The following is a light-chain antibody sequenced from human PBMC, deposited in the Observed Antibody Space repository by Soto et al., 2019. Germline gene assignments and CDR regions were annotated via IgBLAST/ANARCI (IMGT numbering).Light chain of an antibody. Sequence: QSALTQPASVSGSPGQSITISCTGTSSGVGGYNYVSWYQQHPGKAPKLMVYVVSTRPSGVSNRFSGSKSGNTASLTISGLQAEDEADYHCSSYTSSSLYVFGTGTKLTVL. J-gene: IGLJ1*01. V-gene: IGLV2-14*01. CDR1: SSGVGGYNY. CDR3: SSYTSSSLYV. CDR2: VVS.